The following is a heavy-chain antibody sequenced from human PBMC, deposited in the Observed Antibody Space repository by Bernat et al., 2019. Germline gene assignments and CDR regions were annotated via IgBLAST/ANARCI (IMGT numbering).Heavy chain of an antibody. J-gene: IGHJ3*02. V-gene: IGHV1-69*02. CDR2: IIPILGIA. Sequence: QVQLVQSGAEVKKPGSSVKVSCKASGGTFSSYTISWVRQAPGQGLEWMGRIIPILGIANYAQQFQGRVTITADKSTSTAYMELSSLRSEDTAVYYCVLLTVFDIWGQGTMVTVSS. CDR3: VLLTVFDI. CDR1: GGTFSSYT. D-gene: IGHD1-14*01.